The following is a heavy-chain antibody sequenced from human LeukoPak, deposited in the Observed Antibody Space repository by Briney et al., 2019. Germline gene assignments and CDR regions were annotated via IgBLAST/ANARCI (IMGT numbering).Heavy chain of an antibody. CDR1: GYTFTGYY. CDR2: ISAYNGNT. V-gene: IGHV1-18*04. Sequence: ASVKVSCKASGYTFTGYYMHWVRQAPGQGLEWMGWISAYNGNTNYAQKLQGRVTMTTDTSTSTAYMELRSLRSDDTAVYYCARGRSIAARSHFDYWGQGTLVTVSS. D-gene: IGHD6-6*01. CDR3: ARGRSIAARSHFDY. J-gene: IGHJ4*02.